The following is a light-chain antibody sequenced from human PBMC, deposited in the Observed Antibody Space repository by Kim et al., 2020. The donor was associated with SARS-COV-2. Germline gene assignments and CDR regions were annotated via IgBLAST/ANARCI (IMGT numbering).Light chain of an antibody. V-gene: IGLV2-23*02. Sequence: GQSITISCSGTSSDIGSYNVVSWYQQHPGKAPKLIIYEVTKRPSGISNRFSGSKSGNTASLTISGLQAEDEADYYCFSYAGSSILIFGGGTKVTV. J-gene: IGLJ2*01. CDR2: EVT. CDR1: SSDIGSYNV. CDR3: FSYAGSSILI.